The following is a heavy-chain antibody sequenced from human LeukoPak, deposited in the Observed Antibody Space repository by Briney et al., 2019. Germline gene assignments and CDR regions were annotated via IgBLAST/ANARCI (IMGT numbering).Heavy chain of an antibody. CDR3: AREGIAVAGFDY. V-gene: IGHV1-18*01. Sequence: GASVKVSCKASGYTFVSYGFNWVRQAPGQGRECMGWISAYNGNTNYAQTLKARVTLTTDTSTSTTDMELRSLTSDDPAVYYCAREGIAVAGFDYWGQGTVVTVSS. J-gene: IGHJ4*02. CDR2: ISAYNGNT. CDR1: GYTFVSYG. D-gene: IGHD6-19*01.